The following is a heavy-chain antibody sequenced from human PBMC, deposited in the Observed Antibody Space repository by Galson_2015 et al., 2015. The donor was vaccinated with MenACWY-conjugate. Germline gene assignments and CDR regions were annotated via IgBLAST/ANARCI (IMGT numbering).Heavy chain of an antibody. D-gene: IGHD2-15*01. Sequence: SLRLSCAASGFTFSNYWMSWVRQAPGEGLEWVANIKPDGSEKYYVDSVKGRFTVSRDNAKNSLYLQIQSLRAEDTAVYYCARYGVAGTVDYWGQGTLVTVSS. J-gene: IGHJ4*02. CDR3: ARYGVAGTVDY. CDR1: GFTFSNYW. V-gene: IGHV3-7*03. CDR2: IKPDGSEK.